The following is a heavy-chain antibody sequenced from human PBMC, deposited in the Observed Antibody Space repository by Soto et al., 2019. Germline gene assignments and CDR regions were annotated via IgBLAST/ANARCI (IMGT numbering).Heavy chain of an antibody. CDR2: IYYSGST. V-gene: IGHV4-39*01. J-gene: IGHJ4*02. D-gene: IGHD1-1*01. CDR1: GGSISSSSYY. Sequence: SETLSLTCTVSGGSISSSSYYWGWIRQPPGKGLEWIGSIYYSGSTYYNPSLKSRVTISVDTSKNQFSLKLSSVTAADTAVYYCARQLEFYFDYWGQGTLVTVFS. CDR3: ARQLEFYFDY.